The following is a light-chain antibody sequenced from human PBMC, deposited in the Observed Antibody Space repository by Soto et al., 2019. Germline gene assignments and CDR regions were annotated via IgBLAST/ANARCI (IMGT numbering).Light chain of an antibody. CDR1: SSDVGGYDY. J-gene: IGLJ1*01. V-gene: IGLV2-11*01. Sequence: QSVLTQPRSVSGSPGQSVAISCTGTSSDVGGYDYVSWYQQHPGKAPNVIIFDVSKRPSGVPDRFSGSKSGNTASLTISGLQAEYEADYYTYSYAGAPYVSGPGTKVTV. CDR2: DVS. CDR3: YSYAGAPYV.